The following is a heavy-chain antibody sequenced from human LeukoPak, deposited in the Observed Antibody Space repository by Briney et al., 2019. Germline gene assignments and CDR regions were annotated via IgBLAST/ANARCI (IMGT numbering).Heavy chain of an antibody. Sequence: KSGGSLRLSCAASGFTFSSYAMSWVRQAPGKGLEWVGRIKSYTDGGTTDYAAPVKGRFTISRDDSRNTLYLQMNSLKTEDTAVYYCTTLRGFDYWGQGTLVTVSS. CDR3: TTLRGFDY. CDR2: IKSYTDGGTT. CDR1: GFTFSSYA. J-gene: IGHJ4*02. D-gene: IGHD3-10*01. V-gene: IGHV3-15*01.